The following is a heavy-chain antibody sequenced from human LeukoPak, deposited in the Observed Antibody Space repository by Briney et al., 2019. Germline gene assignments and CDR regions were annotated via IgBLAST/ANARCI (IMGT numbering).Heavy chain of an antibody. V-gene: IGHV1-3*01. Sequence: KFQGRVTITRDTSASTAYMELSSLRSEDTAVYYCARVVISGQTARAPYFDYWGQGTLVTVSS. J-gene: IGHJ4*02. D-gene: IGHD1-26*01. CDR3: ARVVISGQTARAPYFDY.